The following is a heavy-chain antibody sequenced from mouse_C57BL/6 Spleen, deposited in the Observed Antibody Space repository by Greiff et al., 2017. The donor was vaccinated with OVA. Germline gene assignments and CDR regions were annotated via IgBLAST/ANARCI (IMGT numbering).Heavy chain of an antibody. CDR2: ISSGSSTI. J-gene: IGHJ1*03. V-gene: IGHV5-17*01. Sequence: EVQGVESGGGLVKPGGSLKLSCAASGFTFSDYGMHWVRQAPEQGLEWVAYISSGSSTIYYADTVKGRFTISRDNAKNTLFLQMTSLRSEDTAMYYCARRHYYGSSYWYFDVWGTGTTVTVSS. CDR3: ARRHYYGSSYWYFDV. CDR1: GFTFSDYG. D-gene: IGHD1-1*01.